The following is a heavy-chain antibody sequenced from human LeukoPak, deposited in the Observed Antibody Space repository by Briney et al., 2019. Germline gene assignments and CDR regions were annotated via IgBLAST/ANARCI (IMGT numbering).Heavy chain of an antibody. D-gene: IGHD6-19*01. J-gene: IGHJ5*02. Sequence: ASVKVSCKASGYTFTCYYMHWVRQAPGQGLEWMGWINPNSGGTNYAQKFQGRVTMTRDTSISTAYMELSRLRSEDTAVYYCAKSGWYGGYWFDPWGQGTLVTVSS. CDR2: INPNSGGT. CDR3: AKSGWYGGYWFDP. CDR1: GYTFTCYY. V-gene: IGHV1-2*02.